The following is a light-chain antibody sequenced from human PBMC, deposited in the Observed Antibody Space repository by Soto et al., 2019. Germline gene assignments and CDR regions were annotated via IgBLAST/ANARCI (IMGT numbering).Light chain of an antibody. Sequence: QSALTQPASVSGSPGQSITISCTGTSSDVGGYNYVAWYQQHPGKAPKLLISEVTDRPSGVSNRFSGSKSGNTASLTISGLQADDEADYYCSSYTSSSTYVFGPGPKVTV. V-gene: IGLV2-14*01. CDR3: SSYTSSSTYV. CDR1: SSDVGGYNY. J-gene: IGLJ1*01. CDR2: EVT.